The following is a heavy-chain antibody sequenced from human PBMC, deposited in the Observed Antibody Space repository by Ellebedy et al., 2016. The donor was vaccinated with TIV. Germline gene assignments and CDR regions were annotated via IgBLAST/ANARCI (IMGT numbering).Heavy chain of an antibody. D-gene: IGHD2-15*01. Sequence: GGSLRLSCKGSGYSFTNYWIGWVRQMPGKGLEWMGIIYPRDSDTRYSPSFQGQVTISADKSISTAYLQWSSLKASDTAMYYCARHPRVVAATRAYYYGMDVWGQGTTVTVSS. CDR3: ARHPRVVAATRAYYYGMDV. V-gene: IGHV5-51*01. CDR2: IYPRDSDT. J-gene: IGHJ6*02. CDR1: GYSFTNYW.